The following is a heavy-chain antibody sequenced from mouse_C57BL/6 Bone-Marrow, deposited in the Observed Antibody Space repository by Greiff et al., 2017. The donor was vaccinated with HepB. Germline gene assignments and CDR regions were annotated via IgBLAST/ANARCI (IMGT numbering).Heavy chain of an antibody. CDR3: ARTMVTTVPDY. Sequence: VKLKQSGAELAKPGASVKLSCKASGYTFTSYWMHWVKQRPGQGLEWIGYINPSSGYTKYNQKFKDKATLTADKSYSTAYMQLSSLTYEDSAVYYCARTMVTTVPDYWGQGTTLTVSS. V-gene: IGHV1-7*01. J-gene: IGHJ2*01. CDR2: INPSSGYT. CDR1: GYTFTSYW. D-gene: IGHD2-2*01.